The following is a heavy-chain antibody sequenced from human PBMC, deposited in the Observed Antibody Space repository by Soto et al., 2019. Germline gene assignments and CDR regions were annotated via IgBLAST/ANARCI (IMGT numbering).Heavy chain of an antibody. CDR1: GGCFCGFY. D-gene: IGHD2-21*02. V-gene: IGHV4-34*01. CDR3: ARGGGIVVVTAPYDH. Sequence: ETLSLTRAFVGGCFCGFYWRRVRPPPGKGLEWMGEINHSETTNYNPSLKSRVTISVDTSKNQFSLKLSSVTAADTAVYYCARGGGIVVVTAPYDHWGQGTLVTVSS. CDR2: INHSETT. J-gene: IGHJ4*02.